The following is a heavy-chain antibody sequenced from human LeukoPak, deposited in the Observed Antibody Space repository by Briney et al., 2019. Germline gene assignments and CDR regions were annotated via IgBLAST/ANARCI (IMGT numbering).Heavy chain of an antibody. CDR2: IIPIFGTA. CDR3: ATEGYSSGWFPY. V-gene: IGHV1-69*13. J-gene: IGHJ4*02. CDR1: GGTFSSYA. D-gene: IGHD6-19*01. Sequence: SVKVSCKASGGTFSSYAISWVRQAPGQGLEWMGGIIPIFGTANYAQKFQGRVTITADESTSTAYMELSSLRSEDTAVYYCATEGYSSGWFPYWGQGTLVTVSS.